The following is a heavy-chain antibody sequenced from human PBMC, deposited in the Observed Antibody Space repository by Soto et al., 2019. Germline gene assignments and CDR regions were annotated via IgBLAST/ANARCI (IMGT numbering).Heavy chain of an antibody. V-gene: IGHV3-21*01. CDR3: ATSTWYAFDI. CDR1: GFTFSNSI. D-gene: IGHD6-13*01. CDR2: ISGSSDFL. J-gene: IGHJ3*02. Sequence: GGALRLSCAASGFTFSNSIINWVRQAPGQGLEWVSSISGSSDFLYYADSVKGRFTISRDTATNSLYLQMNSLRAEDTAVYYCATSTWYAFDIWGQGTMVTVSS.